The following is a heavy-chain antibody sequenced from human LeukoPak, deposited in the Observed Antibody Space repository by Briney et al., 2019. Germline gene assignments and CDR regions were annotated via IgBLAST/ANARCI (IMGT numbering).Heavy chain of an antibody. D-gene: IGHD3-10*01. CDR1: GGSISSSSYY. V-gene: IGHV4-39*07. CDR2: IYYSGST. J-gene: IGHJ4*02. CDR3: ARANKMVPDY. Sequence: PSETLSLTCTVSGGSISSSSYYWGWIRQPPGKGLEWIGSIYYSGSTYYNPSLKSRVTISVDTSKIQFSLKLSSVTAADTAVYYCARANKMVPDYWGQGTLVTVSS.